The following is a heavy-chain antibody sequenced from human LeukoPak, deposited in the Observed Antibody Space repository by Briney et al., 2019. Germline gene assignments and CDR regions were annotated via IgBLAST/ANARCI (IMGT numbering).Heavy chain of an antibody. CDR1: GYTFTIYA. V-gene: IGHV7-4-1*02. CDR2: INTNTGNP. CDR3: ARDWCSSTSCLNYNWFDP. Sequence: GASVTVSFKASGYTFTIYAMNWVRQAPGQGLEWMGWINTNTGNPTYAQGFTGRFVFFLDTSVSTAYLQISSLKAEDTAVYYCARDWCSSTSCLNYNWFDPWGQGTLVTVSS. D-gene: IGHD2-2*01. J-gene: IGHJ5*02.